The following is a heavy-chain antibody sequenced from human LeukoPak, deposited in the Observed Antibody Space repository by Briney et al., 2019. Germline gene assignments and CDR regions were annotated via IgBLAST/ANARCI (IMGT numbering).Heavy chain of an antibody. CDR3: AKEQVVAATPDY. J-gene: IGHJ4*02. V-gene: IGHV3-7*03. CDR1: GFTFTTYW. CDR2: IKQDGSEE. Sequence: GGSLRLSCAASGFTFTTYWMTWVRQAPGKGLEWVANIKQDGSEEYYVDSVKGRFTISRDNAKNSLYLQMNSLRAEDTAVYYCAKEQVVAATPDYWGQGTLVTVSS. D-gene: IGHD2-15*01.